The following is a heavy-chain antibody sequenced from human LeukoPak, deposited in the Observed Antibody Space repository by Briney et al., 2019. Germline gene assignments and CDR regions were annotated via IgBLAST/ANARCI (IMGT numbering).Heavy chain of an antibody. D-gene: IGHD1-7*01. Sequence: PGGSLRLSCAASGFTFSSYSMNWVRQAPGRGLEWVSAISGSGGTTYYADSVKGRFTISRDNSNNTLYLQMNSLRAEDTAAYYCAKDPRGNYFPNWFDPWGQGTLVTVSS. CDR1: GFTFSSYS. CDR3: AKDPRGNYFPNWFDP. CDR2: ISGSGGTT. J-gene: IGHJ5*02. V-gene: IGHV3-23*01.